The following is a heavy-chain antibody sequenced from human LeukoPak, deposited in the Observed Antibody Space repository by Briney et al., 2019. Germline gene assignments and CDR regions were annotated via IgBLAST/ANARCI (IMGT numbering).Heavy chain of an antibody. V-gene: IGHV4-34*01. Sequence: SETLSLTCAVYGGSSSGYYWSWIRQPPGKGLEWIGEINHSGSTNYNPSLKSRVTISVDTSKNQFSLKLSSVTAADTAVYYCARRGSYYDILTGYSYYFDYWGQGTLVTVSS. CDR2: INHSGST. D-gene: IGHD3-9*01. CDR3: ARRGSYYDILTGYSYYFDY. CDR1: GGSSSGYY. J-gene: IGHJ4*02.